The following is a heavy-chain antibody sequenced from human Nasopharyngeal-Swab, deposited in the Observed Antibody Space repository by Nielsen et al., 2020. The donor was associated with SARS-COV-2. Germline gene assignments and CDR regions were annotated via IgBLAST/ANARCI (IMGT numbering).Heavy chain of an antibody. CDR2: ISGSGGST. J-gene: IGHJ6*02. CDR3: AKGSSGWSYYYYGMDV. Sequence: GESLKISCAASGFTFSSYAMGWVRQAPGKGLEWVSAISGSGGSTYYADSVKGRFTISRDNSKNTLYLQMNSLRAEDTAVYYCAKGSSGWSYYYYGMDVWGQGTTVTVSS. V-gene: IGHV3-23*01. D-gene: IGHD6-19*01. CDR1: GFTFSSYA.